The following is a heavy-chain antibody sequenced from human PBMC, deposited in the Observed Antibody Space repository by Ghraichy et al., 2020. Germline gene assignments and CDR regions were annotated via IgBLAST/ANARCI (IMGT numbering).Heavy chain of an antibody. CDR1: GGSVSSGSYY. V-gene: IGHV4-61*03. CDR2: IYDSGST. Sequence: SETLSLTCTVSGGSVSSGSYYWSWIRQPPGKGLEWIGYIYDSGSTNYNPSLKSRVTISVDTSKNHFSLKLTSVTAADTAVYYCARENEDIVSTISFDQKYYYYYMDVWGKGTTVTVSS. J-gene: IGHJ6*03. CDR3: ARENEDIVSTISFDQKYYYYYMDV. D-gene: IGHD5/OR15-5a*01.